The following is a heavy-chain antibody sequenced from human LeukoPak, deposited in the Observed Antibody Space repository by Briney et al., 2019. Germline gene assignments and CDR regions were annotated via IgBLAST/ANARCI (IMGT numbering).Heavy chain of an antibody. V-gene: IGHV3-49*04. CDR3: VRESVRNYYFDY. CDR2: IRSKALYGTS. Sequence: GGSLRLSCRGSGFRVGGYALSWVRQAPGKGLEWVGFIRSKALYGTSEYAASVEGRFTISRDDSNSIAYLQMNSLKTEDTAVYFCVRESVRNYYFDYWGEGPLVTVSS. D-gene: IGHD3-10*02. CDR1: GFRVGGYA. J-gene: IGHJ4*02.